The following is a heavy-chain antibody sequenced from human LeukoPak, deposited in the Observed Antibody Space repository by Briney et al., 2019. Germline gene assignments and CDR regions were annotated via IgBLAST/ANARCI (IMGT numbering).Heavy chain of an antibody. CDR1: GFTFDDYG. CDR3: ARFYGDYLDY. J-gene: IGHJ4*02. D-gene: IGHD4-17*01. CDR2: IKQDGSEK. V-gene: IGHV3-7*01. Sequence: GGSLRLSCAASGFTFDDYGMSWVRQAPGKGLEWVANIKQDGSEKYYVDSVKGRFTISRDNAKNSLYLQMNSLRAEDTAVYYCARFYGDYLDYWGQGTLVTVSS.